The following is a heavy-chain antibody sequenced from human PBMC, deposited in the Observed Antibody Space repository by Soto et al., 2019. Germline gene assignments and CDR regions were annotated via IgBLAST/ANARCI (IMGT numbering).Heavy chain of an antibody. CDR1: GGTFSSYD. D-gene: IGHD3-3*01. CDR2: TIPIFGTA. J-gene: IGHJ5*02. CDR3: ATQADWSGYCWVS. V-gene: IGHV1-69*01. Sequence: QVQLVQSGAEVKKPGSSVKVSCKASGGTFSSYDISWVRQAPGQGLEWMGGTIPIFGTANYAQKFQGRVTITADEATSTAYMELSSLRYEDAAVYYCATQADWSGYCWVSWGQGTLVTVSS.